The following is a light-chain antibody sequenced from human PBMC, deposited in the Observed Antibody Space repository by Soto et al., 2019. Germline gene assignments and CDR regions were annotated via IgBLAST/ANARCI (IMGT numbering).Light chain of an antibody. CDR2: EVD. CDR1: TSDVAYYDL. CDR3: CTYEGHVPK. Sequence: QSVLTQPASVSGSPGQSSTISCACTTSDVAYYDLVSWYQQHHGIAPKILIYEVDKRPSGISVRFSGSKSGATASLTISGLLPEDEAVYFCCTYEGHVPKFGGGTKLTVL. J-gene: IGLJ2*01. V-gene: IGLV2-23*02.